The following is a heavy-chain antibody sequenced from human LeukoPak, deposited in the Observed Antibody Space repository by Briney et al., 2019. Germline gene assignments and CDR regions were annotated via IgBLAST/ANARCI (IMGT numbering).Heavy chain of an antibody. CDR3: TRGSSISAQGDT. CDR2: ISAFNYII. Sequence: ASVKVSCKTSGYSFSHYGISWWRQTPAQGLEWVGWISAFNYIIEYAQKFQGRVTMTQDTATSTAYMELRSLTSDDTAVFYCTRGSSISAQGDTWGQGTLVSVSS. D-gene: IGHD3-16*01. CDR1: GYSFSHYG. V-gene: IGHV1-18*01. J-gene: IGHJ4*02.